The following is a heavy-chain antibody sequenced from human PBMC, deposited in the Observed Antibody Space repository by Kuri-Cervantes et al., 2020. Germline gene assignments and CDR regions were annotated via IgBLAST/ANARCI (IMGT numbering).Heavy chain of an antibody. CDR3: ARSRTYSGYDYYFDY. CDR1: GGSISSYY. J-gene: IGHJ4*02. V-gene: IGHV4-59*01. CDR2: IYYSGST. Sequence: SETLSLTCTVSGGSISSYYWSWIRQPPGKGLEWIGCIYYSGSTNYNPSLKSRVTISVDTSKNQFSLKLSSVTAADTAVYYCARSRTYSGYDYYFDYWGQGTLVTVSS. D-gene: IGHD5-12*01.